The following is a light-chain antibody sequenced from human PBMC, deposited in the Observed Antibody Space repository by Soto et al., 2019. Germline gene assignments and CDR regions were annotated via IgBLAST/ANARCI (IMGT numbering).Light chain of an antibody. CDR1: SSNVGSNT. CDR3: AAWDDRLDVYV. CDR2: STS. V-gene: IGLV1-44*01. Sequence: QSVLTQPPSASGTPGQIVAISCSGNSSNVGSNTVTWYQQLPGTAPKLLIYSTSQRSSGVPGRFSGSKSGASASLSISGLQSEDEDDYYCAAWDDRLDVYVFGTGTKLSVL. J-gene: IGLJ1*01.